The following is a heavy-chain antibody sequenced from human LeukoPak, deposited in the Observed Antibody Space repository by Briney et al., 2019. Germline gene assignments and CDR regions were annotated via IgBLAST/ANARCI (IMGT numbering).Heavy chain of an antibody. CDR3: AKSRYSGSYSYYFDY. V-gene: IGHV3-30-3*02. CDR2: ISFDERHK. Sequence: GGSLRLSCEVSGFTFNNYIMHWVRQAPGKGLEWVALISFDERHKYYADSVKGRFTISRDNSKNTLYLQMNSLRAEDTAVYYCAKSRYSGSYSYYFDYWGQGTLVTVSS. D-gene: IGHD1-26*01. J-gene: IGHJ4*02. CDR1: GFTFNNYI.